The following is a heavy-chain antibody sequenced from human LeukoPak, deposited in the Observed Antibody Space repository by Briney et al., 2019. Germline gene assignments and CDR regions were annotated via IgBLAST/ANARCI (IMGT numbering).Heavy chain of an antibody. CDR2: IIPIFGTA. V-gene: IGHV1-69*13. Sequence: SVKVSCKASGGTFSSYAISWVRQAPGQGLEWMGGIIPIFGTANYAQKFQGRVTITADESTSTAYMELSSLRSEDTAVFYCARTYYYDSSGSFDAFDIWGQGTMVTVSS. CDR3: ARTYYYDSSGSFDAFDI. J-gene: IGHJ3*02. D-gene: IGHD3-22*01. CDR1: GGTFSSYA.